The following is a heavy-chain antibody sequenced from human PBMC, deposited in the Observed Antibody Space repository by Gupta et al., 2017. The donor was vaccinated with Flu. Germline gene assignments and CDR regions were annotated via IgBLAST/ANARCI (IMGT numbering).Heavy chain of an antibody. V-gene: IGHV3-7*04. CDR1: GFTFSSYW. J-gene: IGHJ3*01. D-gene: IGHD6-19*01. CDR2: TKQDGSEK. Sequence: VQLVESGGGLVQPGGSRRLSCAASGFTFSSYWMSWVRQAPVKGLEWVANTKQDGSEKYYVDSVKGRFTISRDNAKNSLYLQMNSLRAEDTAVYYCAREAEYSSGWPLWGQGTMVTVSS. CDR3: AREAEYSSGWPL.